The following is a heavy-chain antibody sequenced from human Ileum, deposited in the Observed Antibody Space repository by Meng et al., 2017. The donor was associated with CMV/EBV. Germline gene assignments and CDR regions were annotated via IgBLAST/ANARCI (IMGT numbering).Heavy chain of an antibody. Sequence: QVLLVQPGGEVKKTGDSVRVSFKASGYNFRDYGVTWVRQVPEQGLEWMGWIRGDNGNTNYAPKFQGRVTMTTDTFTRTAYMQLRTLRSDDSAMYYCARGKPNLVGATGFDHWGQGTLVTVSS. CDR3: ARGKPNLVGATGFDH. J-gene: IGHJ4*02. V-gene: IGHV1-18*01. CDR2: IRGDNGNT. CDR1: GYNFRDYG. D-gene: IGHD1-26*01.